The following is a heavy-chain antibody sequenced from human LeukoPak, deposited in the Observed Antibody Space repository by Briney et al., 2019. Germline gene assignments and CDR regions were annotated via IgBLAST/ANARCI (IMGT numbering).Heavy chain of an antibody. Sequence: SVKVSCKASGGTFSSHAISWVRQAPGQGLEWMGGIIPIFGTANYAQKFQGRVTITADESTSTAYMELSSLRSEDTAVYYCATDHGATIKVLWGQGTLVTVSS. V-gene: IGHV1-69*01. CDR3: ATDHGATIKVL. J-gene: IGHJ4*02. D-gene: IGHD5-12*01. CDR2: IIPIFGTA. CDR1: GGTFSSHA.